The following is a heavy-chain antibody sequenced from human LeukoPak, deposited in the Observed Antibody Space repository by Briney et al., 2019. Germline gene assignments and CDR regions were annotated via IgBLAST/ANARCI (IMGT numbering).Heavy chain of an antibody. D-gene: IGHD3-9*01. CDR1: GFTFSSDA. J-gene: IGHJ4*02. CDR2: ISGSGGST. CDR3: AKDPVQGYYDILTTHLDY. Sequence: GGSLRLSCAASGFTFSSDAMSWVRQAPGKGLEWVSAISGSGGSTYYADSVKGRFTISRDNSKNTLYLQMNSLRAEDTAVYYCAKDPVQGYYDILTTHLDYWGQGTLVTVSS. V-gene: IGHV3-23*01.